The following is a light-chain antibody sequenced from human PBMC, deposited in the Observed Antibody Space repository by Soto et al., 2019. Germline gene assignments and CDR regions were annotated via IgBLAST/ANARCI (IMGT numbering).Light chain of an antibody. CDR2: AAS. Sequence: IQMTQSPSSLSASVGNRVTIPCRASQSISAYLHWYQQKPGKAPKLLICAASSLPSGVPARFSGSGSGTDFTLTISSLQPEDFATYYCQQYYISPWRFG. J-gene: IGKJ2*04. CDR1: QSISAY. CDR3: QQYYISPWR. V-gene: IGKV1-39*01.